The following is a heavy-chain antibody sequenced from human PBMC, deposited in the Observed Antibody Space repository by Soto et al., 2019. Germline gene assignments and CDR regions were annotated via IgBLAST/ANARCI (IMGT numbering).Heavy chain of an antibody. V-gene: IGHV1-2*04. J-gene: IGHJ3*02. Sequence: QVQLVQSGAEVKKPGASVKVSCKASGYTFTGYYMHWVRQAPGQGLEWMGWINPNSGGTNYAQKFQGWVTRTRDPSISTAYMELSRLRSDDTAVYYCARGMGWYGINDAFDIWGQGTMVTVSS. CDR3: ARGMGWYGINDAFDI. CDR1: GYTFTGYY. CDR2: INPNSGGT. D-gene: IGHD6-19*01.